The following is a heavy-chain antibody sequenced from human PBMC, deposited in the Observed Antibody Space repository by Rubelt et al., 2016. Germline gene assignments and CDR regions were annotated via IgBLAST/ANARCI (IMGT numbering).Heavy chain of an antibody. Sequence: WMGGIIPIFGTANYAQKFQGRVTMTRDTSTSTVYMELSSLRSEDTAVYYCARVRITIFGVVIRYGMDVWGQGTTVTVSS. CDR2: IIPIFGTA. CDR3: ARVRITIFGVVIRYGMDV. D-gene: IGHD3-3*01. J-gene: IGHJ6*02. V-gene: IGHV1-69*05.